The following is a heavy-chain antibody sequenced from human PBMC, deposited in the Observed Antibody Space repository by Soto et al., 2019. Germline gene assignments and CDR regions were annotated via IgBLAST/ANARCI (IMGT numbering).Heavy chain of an antibody. V-gene: IGHV3-23*01. Sequence: EVPLLESGGGLAQPGGSLRLSCAASGFTFSNYAMSWVRQAPGKGLEWVSVITGSGGSTDYADSVKGRFTISRDNSKKKLYLEMYSLRVEDTGVYYCAKEGSGWYSRGSLDFWGQGTMVTVSS. CDR1: GFTFSNYA. CDR3: AKEGSGWYSRGSLDF. J-gene: IGHJ3*01. D-gene: IGHD6-19*01. CDR2: ITGSGGST.